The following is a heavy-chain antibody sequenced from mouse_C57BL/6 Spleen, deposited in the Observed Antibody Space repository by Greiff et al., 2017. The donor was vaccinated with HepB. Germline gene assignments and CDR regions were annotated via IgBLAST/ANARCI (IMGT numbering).Heavy chain of an antibody. Sequence: QVQLQQSGAELVRPGSSVKLSCKASGYTFTSYWMHWVKQRPIQGLEWIGNIDPSDSETHYNQKFKDKATLTVDKSSSTAYMQLSSLTSEDSAVYYCAKGHGNGYYYAMDYWGQGTSVTVSS. J-gene: IGHJ4*01. D-gene: IGHD2-1*01. CDR2: IDPSDSET. CDR1: GYTFTSYW. V-gene: IGHV1-52*01. CDR3: AKGHGNGYYYAMDY.